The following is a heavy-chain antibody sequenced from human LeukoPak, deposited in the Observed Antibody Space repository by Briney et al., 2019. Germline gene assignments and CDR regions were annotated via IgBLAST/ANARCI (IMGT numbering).Heavy chain of an antibody. J-gene: IGHJ3*02. CDR2: ISSNGKTT. Sequence: GGSLRLSCAASGFSFSDYYMSWVRQAPGKGLEWLSKISSNGKTTYYADSVKGRSTISRDNAKNSLSLQMSSLRADDTALYYCARVDAFDIWGQGTMVTVSS. CDR3: ARVDAFDI. V-gene: IGHV3-11*04. CDR1: GFSFSDYY.